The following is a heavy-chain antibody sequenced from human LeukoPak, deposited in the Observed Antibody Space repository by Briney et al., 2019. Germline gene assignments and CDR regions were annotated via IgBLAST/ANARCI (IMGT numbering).Heavy chain of an antibody. CDR1: GYTFTSYY. Sequence: EASVKVSCKASGYTFTSYYMHWVRQAPGQGLEWMGWINPNSGGTNYAQKFQGRVTMTRDTSISTAYMELSRLRSDDTAVYYCARGGERRGYSGYDYAWNYGMDVWGQGTTVTVSS. D-gene: IGHD5-12*01. CDR3: ARGGERRGYSGYDYAWNYGMDV. J-gene: IGHJ6*02. CDR2: INPNSGGT. V-gene: IGHV1-2*02.